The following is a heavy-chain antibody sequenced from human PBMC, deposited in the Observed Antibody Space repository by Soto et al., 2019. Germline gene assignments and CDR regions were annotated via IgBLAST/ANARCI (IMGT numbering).Heavy chain of an antibody. V-gene: IGHV1-2*04. CDR1: GYSFTDYE. J-gene: IGHJ4*01. Sequence: GASVKVSCKTSGYSFTDYELHWVRQAPGQGLEWMGWVDPNGGGSNSAQKFQGSVTMTWDTSITTAYLDLTRLTTNDTATYFWATGVDYGDFEGFDFWG. CDR2: VDPNGGGS. CDR3: ATGVDYGDFEGFDF. D-gene: IGHD4-17*01.